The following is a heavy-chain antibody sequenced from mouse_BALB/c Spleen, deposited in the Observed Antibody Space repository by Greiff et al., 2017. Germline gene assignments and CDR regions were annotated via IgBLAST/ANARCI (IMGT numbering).Heavy chain of an antibody. J-gene: IGHJ2*01. D-gene: IGHD2-14*01. Sequence: EVQLQQSGPELVKPGASVKIPCKASGYTFTDYNMDWVKQSHGKSLEWIGDINPNNGGTIYNQKFKGKATLTVDKSSSTAYMERRSLTSEDTAVYYCARADRYDEGYYFDDWGQGTTLTVSS. CDR2: INPNNGGT. V-gene: IGHV1-18*01. CDR3: ARADRYDEGYYFDD. CDR1: GYTFTDYN.